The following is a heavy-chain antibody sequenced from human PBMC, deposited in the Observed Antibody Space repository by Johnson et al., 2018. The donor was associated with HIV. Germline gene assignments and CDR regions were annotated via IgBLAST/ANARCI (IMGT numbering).Heavy chain of an antibody. CDR3: AGGTLTGTTGGFDI. V-gene: IGHV3-20*04. J-gene: IGHJ3*02. D-gene: IGHD1-20*01. CDR1: GFIFDDYG. CDR2: INWNGGNT. Sequence: VQLVESRGGVLRPGASLRLSCEGFGFIFDDYGLNWVRQGPGKGLEWVSGINWNGGNTGYADSVKGRCTISRDNDKSSVYMPMNSLRAEDTALYYCAGGTLTGTTGGFDIWGQGTMVTVSA.